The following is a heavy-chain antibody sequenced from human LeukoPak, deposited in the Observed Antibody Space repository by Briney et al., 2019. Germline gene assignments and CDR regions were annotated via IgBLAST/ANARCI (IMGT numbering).Heavy chain of an antibody. V-gene: IGHV3-9*01. Sequence: GRSLRLSCAASGFIFDDYAIHWVRQAPGKGLEWVSGISWNSGSIGYADSVKGRFTISRDNAKNSLYLQMSSLRAEDAALYYCARAIGVTCISTSCYSFDYWGQGTLVTVSS. CDR3: ARAIGVTCISTSCYSFDY. D-gene: IGHD2-2*02. CDR1: GFIFDDYA. CDR2: ISWNSGSI. J-gene: IGHJ4*02.